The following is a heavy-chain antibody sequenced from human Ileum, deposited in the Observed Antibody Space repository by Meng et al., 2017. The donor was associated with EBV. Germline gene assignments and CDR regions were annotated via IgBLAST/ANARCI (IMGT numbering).Heavy chain of an antibody. CDR1: AGSSRRSDW. D-gene: IGHD3-22*01. V-gene: IGHV4-4*02. CDR3: ASSDYYRSDY. Sequence: PGGVEHTGSLSMISASSAGSSRRSDWWSWVRQPPGKGLEWFRETSHSVSTKHSPSLKSRVTISLDKSKNQLSLNLNSVTAADTAVYYCASSDYYRSDYWGQGTLVTVSS. J-gene: IGHJ4*02. CDR2: TSHSVST.